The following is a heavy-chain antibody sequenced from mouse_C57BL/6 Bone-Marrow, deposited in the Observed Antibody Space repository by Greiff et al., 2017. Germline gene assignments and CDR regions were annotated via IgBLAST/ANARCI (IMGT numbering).Heavy chain of an antibody. V-gene: IGHV1-69*01. CDR2: IDPSDSYT. D-gene: IGHD2-3*01. CDR3: ARWLLLWYFDV. J-gene: IGHJ1*03. CDR1: GYTFTSYW. Sequence: QVQLQQPGAELVMPGASVKLSCKASGYTFTSYWMHWVKQRPGQGLEWIEEIDPSDSYTNYNQKFKGKSTLTVDKSSSTAYMQLSSLTSEDSAVYYCARWLLLWYFDVWGTGTTVTVSS.